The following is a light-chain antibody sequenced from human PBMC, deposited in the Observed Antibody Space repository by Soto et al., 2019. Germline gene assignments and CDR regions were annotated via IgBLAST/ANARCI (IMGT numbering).Light chain of an antibody. Sequence: QSVLTQPPSVSGAPGQRVTISCTGSSSNIGAVYDVHWYQQLPGTAPKLLIYGNSNRPSGVPDRFSGSKSGTSASLAITGLQDEDEADYYCQSYDSSLSGYVFGTGTPLTVL. CDR2: GNS. V-gene: IGLV1-40*01. J-gene: IGLJ1*01. CDR1: SSNIGAVYD. CDR3: QSYDSSLSGYV.